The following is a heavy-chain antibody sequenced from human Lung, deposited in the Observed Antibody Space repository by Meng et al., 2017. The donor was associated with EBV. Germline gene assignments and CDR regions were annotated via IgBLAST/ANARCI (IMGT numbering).Heavy chain of an antibody. J-gene: IGHJ1*01. CDR2: IYHSGST. V-gene: IGHV4-4*02. CDR3: ARDEGGNSERGFQH. Sequence: QVHMRESSTGWGKRSGPLSLTLRVSGGSSSSSNWWRWVRQPPGKGLEWIGEIYHSGSTNYNPSLKSRVTISVDKSKNQFSLKLSSVTAADTAVYYCARDEGGNSERGFQHWGQGTLVTVSS. D-gene: IGHD4-23*01. CDR1: GGSSSSSNW.